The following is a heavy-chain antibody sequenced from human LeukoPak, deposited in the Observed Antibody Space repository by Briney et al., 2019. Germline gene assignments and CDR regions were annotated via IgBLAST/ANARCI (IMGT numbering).Heavy chain of an antibody. CDR2: ISGSGAST. J-gene: IGHJ4*02. CDR3: AKDVGKWESLHFFDY. D-gene: IGHD1-26*01. Sequence: GGSLRLSCLTSGFTFSTNAMSWVRQAPGKGLEWISGISGSGASTYYADSVTGRFTISRDNSRNTLYLQMNSLRGDDTAVYYCAKDVGKWESLHFFDYWGQGTLVTVS. CDR1: GFTFSTNA. V-gene: IGHV3-23*01.